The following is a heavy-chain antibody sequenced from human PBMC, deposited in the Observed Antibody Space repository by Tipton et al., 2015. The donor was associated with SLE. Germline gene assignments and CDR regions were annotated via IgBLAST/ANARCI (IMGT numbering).Heavy chain of an antibody. J-gene: IGHJ4*02. Sequence: TLSLTCTVSEGSISESSYFWGWIRQPPGKGLEWIGSISYSGTTYYNPSLKSRVTISVDTSKNQFSLELSSVTAADTAVYYCAGAVGSAAGMRDYWGQGTLVTVSS. CDR3: AGAVGSAAGMRDY. CDR1: EGSISESSYF. CDR2: ISYSGTT. V-gene: IGHV4-39*07. D-gene: IGHD6-13*01.